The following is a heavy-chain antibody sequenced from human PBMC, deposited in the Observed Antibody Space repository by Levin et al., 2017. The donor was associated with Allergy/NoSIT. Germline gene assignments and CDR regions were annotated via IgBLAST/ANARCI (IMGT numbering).Heavy chain of an antibody. CDR3: ARGFDVRYSSSHAAFDY. CDR1: GGSISSGDYY. V-gene: IGHV4-30-4*01. D-gene: IGHD6-13*01. Sequence: SETLSLTCTVSGGSISSGDYYWSWIRQPPGKGLEWIGYIYYSGSSYYNPSLKSRVIISVDTSKKQFSLKLSSVTAADTAVYYCARGFDVRYSSSHAAFDYWGQGTLVTVSS. CDR2: IYYSGSS. J-gene: IGHJ4*02.